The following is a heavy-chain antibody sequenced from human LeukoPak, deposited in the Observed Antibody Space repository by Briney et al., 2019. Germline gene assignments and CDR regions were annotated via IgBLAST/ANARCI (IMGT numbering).Heavy chain of an antibody. V-gene: IGHV3-23*01. CDR2: IFPSGGEI. Sequence: GGSLRLSCAASGFTFSTFAMIWVRQPPGRGLEWVSSIFPSGGEIHYADSVRGRFTTSRDNSKSTLSLQMNSLRAEDTAVYYCAKDCTIFGVASYYYMDVWGKGTTVTVSS. CDR1: GFTFSTFA. CDR3: AKDCTIFGVASYYYMDV. D-gene: IGHD3-3*01. J-gene: IGHJ6*03.